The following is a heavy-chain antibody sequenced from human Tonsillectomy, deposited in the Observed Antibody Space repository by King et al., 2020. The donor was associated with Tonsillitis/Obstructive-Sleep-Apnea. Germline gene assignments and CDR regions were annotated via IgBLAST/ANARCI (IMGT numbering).Heavy chain of an antibody. V-gene: IGHV4-31*03. CDR1: GGSISSGGYY. CDR2: IYYSGST. D-gene: IGHD4-17*01. CDR3: VRSSVTTYGPGDY. Sequence: QLQESGPGLVKHSQNLSLNCTVSGGSISSGGYYWSWIRQHPGKGLEWIGYIYYSGSTYYNPSLKSRVTISVDTSKNQFSLKLSSVTAADTAVYYCVRSSVTTYGPGDYWGQGTMVTVSS. J-gene: IGHJ4*02.